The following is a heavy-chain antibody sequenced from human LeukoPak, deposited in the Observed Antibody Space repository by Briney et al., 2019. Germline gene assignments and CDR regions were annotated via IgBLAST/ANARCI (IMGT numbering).Heavy chain of an antibody. Sequence: GGSLRLSCGASGFTFSNYGMLWVRQAPGKGLEWVAFIRYDGNNKLYADSMKGRFTISRDNSKNTLYLHINSLGAEDTAVYYCVKDNPLDYWGQGTLVIVSS. CDR2: IRYDGNNK. J-gene: IGHJ4*02. CDR3: VKDNPLDY. CDR1: GFTFSNYG. D-gene: IGHD1-14*01. V-gene: IGHV3-30*02.